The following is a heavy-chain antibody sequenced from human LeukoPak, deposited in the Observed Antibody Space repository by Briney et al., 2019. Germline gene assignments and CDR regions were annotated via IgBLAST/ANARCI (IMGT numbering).Heavy chain of an antibody. CDR2: VYYTGST. CDR1: GGSISSALYH. CDR3: ARSIVVVVAAISAIKYYYYMDV. D-gene: IGHD2-15*01. J-gene: IGHJ6*03. V-gene: IGHV4-39*06. Sequence: SETLSLTCTVSGGSISSALYHWGWIRQPPGKNLEWLGSVYYTGSTHNNPSLKSRVTISVDTSKNQFPLKLSSVTAADTAVYYCARSIVVVVAAISAIKYYYYMDVWGKGTTVTVSS.